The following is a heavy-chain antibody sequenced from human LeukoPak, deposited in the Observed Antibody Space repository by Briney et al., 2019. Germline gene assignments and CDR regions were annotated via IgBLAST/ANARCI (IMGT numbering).Heavy chain of an antibody. V-gene: IGHV4-39*07. D-gene: IGHD3-10*01. CDR3: AREGWGMVRGVDYHYYYMGV. CDR2: IYYSGST. CDR1: GGSVSSGSYY. J-gene: IGHJ6*03. Sequence: SETLSLTCTVSGGSVSSGSYYWGWIRQPPGKGLEWIWSIYYSGSTYYNPSLKSRVTISVDTSKNQFSLKLSSVTAADTAVYYCAREGWGMVRGVDYHYYYMGVWGKGTTVTVSS.